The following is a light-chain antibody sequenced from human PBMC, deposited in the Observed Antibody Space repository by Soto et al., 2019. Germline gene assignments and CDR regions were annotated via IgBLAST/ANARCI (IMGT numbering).Light chain of an antibody. Sequence: DIQMTQSPSSLSASVGERVTITCRAGQYIGRYLNWYQQKPGKAPKLLIYAASSLHSGVPSRFSGSGSGTAFTLTITGLQPDDFASYYCQQCNGPITFGQGTRLEI. CDR1: QYIGRY. J-gene: IGKJ5*01. CDR3: QQCNGPIT. CDR2: AAS. V-gene: IGKV1-39*01.